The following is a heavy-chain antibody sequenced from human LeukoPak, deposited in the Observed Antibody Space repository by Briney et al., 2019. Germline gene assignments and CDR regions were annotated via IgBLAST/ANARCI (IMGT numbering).Heavy chain of an antibody. CDR2: IFYSGTTNYNPSLGGTT. J-gene: IGHJ4*02. D-gene: IGHD6-13*01. V-gene: IGHV4-59*01. Sequence: PSETLSLTCTVSGGSINNYYWSWIRQPPGNGLEWIGNIFYSGTTNYNPSLGGTTNYNPSLQSRVTMSLDTSKNQFSLQLSSVTAADTAVYYCARGASHSWYTGYDYWAQGTLVTVSS. CDR3: ARGASHSWYTGYDY. CDR1: GGSINNYY.